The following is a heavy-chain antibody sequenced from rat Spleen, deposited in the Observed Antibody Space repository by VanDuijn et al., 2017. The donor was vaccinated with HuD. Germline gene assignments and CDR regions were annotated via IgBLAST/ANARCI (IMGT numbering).Heavy chain of an antibody. D-gene: IGHD1-5*01. CDR3: TTGPNRYNSDY. CDR1: GFTFSNYG. CDR2: ITNTGGCV. V-gene: IGHV5-20*01. Sequence: EVQLVESGGGLVQPGRSLKLSCAASGFTFSNYGMAWVCQAPTKGLEWVASITNTGGCVYYPDSVKGRFTISRDNAKSSLYLQMDSLRSEDTATYYCTTGPNRYNSDYWGQGVMVTVSS. J-gene: IGHJ2*01.